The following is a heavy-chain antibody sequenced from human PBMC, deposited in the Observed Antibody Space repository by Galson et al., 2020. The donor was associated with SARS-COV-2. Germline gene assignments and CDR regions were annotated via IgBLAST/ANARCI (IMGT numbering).Heavy chain of an antibody. CDR1: GGSISSVSYS. J-gene: IGHJ4*02. Sequence: SETLSLTCAVSGGSISSVSYSWSWIRQPPGKGLEWIGYIYDSGSTYYNPSLKSRVSISVDRSKNQFSLKLSSVTAADTAVYYCARGRSSSWNYFDYWGQGTLVTVSS. V-gene: IGHV4-30-2*01. CDR2: IYDSGST. D-gene: IGHD6-13*01. CDR3: ARGRSSSWNYFDY.